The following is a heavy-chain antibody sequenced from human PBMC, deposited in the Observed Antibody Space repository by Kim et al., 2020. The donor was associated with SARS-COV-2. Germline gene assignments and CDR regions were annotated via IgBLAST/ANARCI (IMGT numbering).Heavy chain of an antibody. Sequence: GGSLRLSCAASGFTFSSYGMHWVRQAPGKGLEWVAVIWYDGSNKYYADSVKGRFTISRDNSKNTLYLQMNSLRAEDTAVYYCAREPRKGGNLLDYWGQGTLVTVSS. CDR1: GFTFSSYG. J-gene: IGHJ4*02. V-gene: IGHV3-33*01. D-gene: IGHD2-15*01. CDR3: AREPRKGGNLLDY. CDR2: IWYDGSNK.